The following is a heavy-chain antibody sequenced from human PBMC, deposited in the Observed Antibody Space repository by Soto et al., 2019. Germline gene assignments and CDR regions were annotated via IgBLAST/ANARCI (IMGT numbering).Heavy chain of an antibody. J-gene: IGHJ5*02. Sequence: SETLSLTCDVSGGSIGSGGYSWSWIRQPPGKGLEWIGYIYQSGTTYYNPSLKSRVTMSLDRSKNQFSLKLSSVTAADTAVYYVKRVNSWFDPWGQGTLVTVSS. CDR3: KRVNSWFDP. D-gene: IGHD3-3*01. CDR2: IYQSGTT. CDR1: GGSIGSGGYS. V-gene: IGHV4-30-2*01.